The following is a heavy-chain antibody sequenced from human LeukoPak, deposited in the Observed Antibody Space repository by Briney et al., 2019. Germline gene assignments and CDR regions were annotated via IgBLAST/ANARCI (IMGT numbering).Heavy chain of an antibody. Sequence: ASVKVSCKASGYTFTGYYMHWVRQAPGQGLEWMGWINPNSGGTNYAQKFQGRVTMTRDTSISTAYMELSRLRSDDTAVYYCAREAKNNYDILTGYGWFDPWGQGTLVTVSS. D-gene: IGHD3-9*01. J-gene: IGHJ5*02. V-gene: IGHV1-2*02. CDR3: AREAKNNYDILTGYGWFDP. CDR2: INPNSGGT. CDR1: GYTFTGYY.